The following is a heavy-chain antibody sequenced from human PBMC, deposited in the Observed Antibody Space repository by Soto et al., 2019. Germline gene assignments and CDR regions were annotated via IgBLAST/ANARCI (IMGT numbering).Heavy chain of an antibody. CDR1: GLKIISYS. Sequence: GVSKLVSCRASGLKIISYSMNCISKKTGKGLERVSSISSSSRYIYYADSVKGSLPISRDNAQNSLYLQMNSLRAEDTAVYYCARDSLAFRKYCSSTSCYAPFDYWGQGTLVTVSS. J-gene: IGHJ4*02. CDR3: ARDSLAFRKYCSSTSCYAPFDY. D-gene: IGHD2-2*01. V-gene: IGHV3-21*01. CDR2: ISSSSRYI.